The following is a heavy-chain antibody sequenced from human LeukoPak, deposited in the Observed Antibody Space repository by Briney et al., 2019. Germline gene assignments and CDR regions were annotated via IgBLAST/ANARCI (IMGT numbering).Heavy chain of an antibody. D-gene: IGHD3-10*01. CDR1: GFTFDDYA. CDR3: AKDMGGKYGSGSYSAFDI. Sequence: GRSLRLSCAASGFTFDDYAMHWVRQAPGKGLEWVSGISWNSGSIGYADSVKGRFTISRDNAKNSLYLQMNSLRAEDTALYYCAKDMGGKYGSGSYSAFDIWGQGTMVTVSS. V-gene: IGHV3-9*01. CDR2: ISWNSGSI. J-gene: IGHJ3*02.